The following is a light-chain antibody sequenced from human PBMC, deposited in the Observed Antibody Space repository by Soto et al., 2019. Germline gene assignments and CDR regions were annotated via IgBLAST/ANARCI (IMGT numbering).Light chain of an antibody. Sequence: QSVLTQPPSASGTPGQRVTISCSGSSSNIGSNYVYWYQQLPGTAPKLLLYRNNQRPSGVPDRFSDSQSGTSASLAISGLRSEDEADYYCAAWDDSLSGVVFGGGTKLTV. CDR3: AAWDDSLSGVV. CDR1: SSNIGSNY. V-gene: IGLV1-47*01. CDR2: RNN. J-gene: IGLJ2*01.